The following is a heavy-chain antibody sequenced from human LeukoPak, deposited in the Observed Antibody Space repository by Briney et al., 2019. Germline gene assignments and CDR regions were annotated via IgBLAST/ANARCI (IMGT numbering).Heavy chain of an antibody. Sequence: TGGSLRLSCAASGFSFSDYWMSWVRQAPGKGLEWVASIKQDGSDKLYVDSVKGRFTISRDNAKNSLFLQMNSLRAEDTAVYYCARESNGWYTHFDYWGQGTLVTVSS. CDR2: IKQDGSDK. CDR3: ARESNGWYTHFDY. D-gene: IGHD6-19*01. J-gene: IGHJ4*02. V-gene: IGHV3-7*05. CDR1: GFSFSDYW.